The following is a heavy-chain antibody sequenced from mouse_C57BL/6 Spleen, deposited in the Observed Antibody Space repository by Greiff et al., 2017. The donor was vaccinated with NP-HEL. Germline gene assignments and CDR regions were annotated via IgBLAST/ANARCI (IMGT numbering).Heavy chain of an antibody. CDR2: IYPGDGDT. J-gene: IGHJ1*03. V-gene: IGHV1-82*01. Sequence: HVQLQQSGPELVKPGASVKISCKASGYAFSSSWMNWVKQRPGKGLEWIGRIYPGDGDTNYNGKFKGKATLTADKSSSTAYMQLSSLTSEDSAVYFCARSPHYYGSSYRYFDVWGTGTTVTVSS. CDR1: GYAFSSSW. CDR3: ARSPHYYGSSYRYFDV. D-gene: IGHD1-1*01.